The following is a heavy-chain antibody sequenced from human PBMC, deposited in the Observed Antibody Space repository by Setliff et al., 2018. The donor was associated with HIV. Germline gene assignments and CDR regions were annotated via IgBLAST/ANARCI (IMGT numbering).Heavy chain of an antibody. CDR2: INAGNGNT. D-gene: IGHD3-10*01. J-gene: IGHJ4*02. CDR3: ARDYYGSGSRYPCDY. V-gene: IGHV1-3*01. CDR1: GYTFTSYA. Sequence: ASVKVSCKASGYTFTSYAMHWVRQAPGQRLEWMGWINAGNGNTKYSQKFQGRVTITRDTSASTAYMELRSLRSDDTAVYYCARDYYGSGSRYPCDYWGQGTLVTVSS.